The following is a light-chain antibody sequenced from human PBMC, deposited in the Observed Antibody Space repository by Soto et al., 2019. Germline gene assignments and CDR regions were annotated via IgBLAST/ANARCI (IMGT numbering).Light chain of an antibody. J-gene: IGKJ1*01. CDR2: ASS. CDR3: QQAYTFPWT. CDR1: QTINNY. Sequence: DVQLTQSPSSLSASVVDRVTITCLASQTINNYLNWYQLKPGRAPKFLIFASSSLQSGVPSRFSGSASGADFTLTIGNLQPEDSATYFCQQAYTFPWTFGQGTKVDIK. V-gene: IGKV1-39*01.